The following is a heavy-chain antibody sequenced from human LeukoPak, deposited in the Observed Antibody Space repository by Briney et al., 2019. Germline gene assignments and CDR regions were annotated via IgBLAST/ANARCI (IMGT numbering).Heavy chain of an antibody. D-gene: IGHD3-10*01. V-gene: IGHV4-59*01. CDR1: GGSISSYY. CDR3: ATALYYYGSGSYPRFDY. J-gene: IGHJ4*02. Sequence: PSETLSLTCTVSGGSISSYYWSWIRQPPGKGLEWIGYIYYSGSTNYNPSLKSRVTISVDTSKNQFSLKLSSVTAADTAVYYCATALYYYGSGSYPRFDYWGQGTLVTVSS. CDR2: IYYSGST.